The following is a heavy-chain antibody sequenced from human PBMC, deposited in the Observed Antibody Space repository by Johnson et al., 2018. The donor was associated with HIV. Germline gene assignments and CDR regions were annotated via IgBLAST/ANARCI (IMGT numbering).Heavy chain of an antibody. CDR3: AKDRNGGAFDI. CDR1: GFTFSSYG. CDR2: IWYDGSNK. Sequence: VQLVESGGGVVQPGRSLRLSCAASGFTFSSYGMHWVRQAPGKGLEWVAVIWYDGSNKYYADSLKGRFTISRDNSKNTLYMQMNSLRAEDTAVYYCAKDRNGGAFDIWGQGTMVTVSS. D-gene: IGHD1-14*01. J-gene: IGHJ3*02. V-gene: IGHV3-33*06.